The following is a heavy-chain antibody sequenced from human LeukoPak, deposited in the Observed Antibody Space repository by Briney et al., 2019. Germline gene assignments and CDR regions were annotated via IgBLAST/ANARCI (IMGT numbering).Heavy chain of an antibody. CDR1: GGSFSGYY. D-gene: IGHD2-2*01. V-gene: IGHV4-34*01. Sequence: SETLSLTCAVYGGSFSGYYWSWIRQPPGKGLEWIGEINHSGSTNYNPSLKSRVTISVDTSKNQFSLKPSSVTAADTAVYYCARAPGVVVPAAMSYYFDYWGQGTLVTVSS. CDR3: ARAPGVVVPAAMSYYFDY. CDR2: INHSGST. J-gene: IGHJ4*02.